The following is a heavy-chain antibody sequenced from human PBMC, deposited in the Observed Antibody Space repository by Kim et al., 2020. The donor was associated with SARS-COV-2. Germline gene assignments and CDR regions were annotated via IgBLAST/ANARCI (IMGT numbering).Heavy chain of an antibody. Sequence: GGSLRLSCAASGFTFSSYEMNWVRQAPGKGLEWVSYISSSGSTIYYADSVKGRFTISRDNAKNSLYLQMNSLRAEDTAVYYCARDRKKWLAHGEYFDYWGQGTLVTVSS. D-gene: IGHD6-19*01. J-gene: IGHJ4*02. V-gene: IGHV3-48*03. CDR1: GFTFSSYE. CDR3: ARDRKKWLAHGEYFDY. CDR2: ISSSGSTI.